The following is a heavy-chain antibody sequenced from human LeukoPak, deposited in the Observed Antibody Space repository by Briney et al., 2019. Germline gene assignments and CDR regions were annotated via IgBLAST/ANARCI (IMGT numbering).Heavy chain of an antibody. J-gene: IGHJ4*02. CDR2: ISGSGANT. CDR3: AKRRNDFWSGLNY. CDR1: GFTFSSYA. D-gene: IGHD3-3*01. V-gene: IGHV3-23*01. Sequence: GGSLRLSCAASGFTFSSYAMSWVRQAPGKGLEWLSAISGSGANTYYADSVKGRFTISRDNSKNTVYLQMNSLRAEDTAVYYCAKRRNDFWSGLNYWGQGTLVTVSS.